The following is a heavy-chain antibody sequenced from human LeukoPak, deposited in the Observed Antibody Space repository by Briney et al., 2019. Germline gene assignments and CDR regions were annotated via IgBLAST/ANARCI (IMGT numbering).Heavy chain of an antibody. Sequence: GGSLRLSCSASGFPFSSYAMHWVRQAPGKGLEYVSANCDSGGSPNYADSVKGRFTISRDNSKNTLYLQMSSLRAEDTAVYFCVRGYSFGPYGMDVWGQGTTVTVSS. CDR3: VRGYSFGPYGMDV. D-gene: IGHD2-15*01. J-gene: IGHJ6*02. CDR1: GFPFSSYA. CDR2: NCDSGGSP. V-gene: IGHV3-64D*09.